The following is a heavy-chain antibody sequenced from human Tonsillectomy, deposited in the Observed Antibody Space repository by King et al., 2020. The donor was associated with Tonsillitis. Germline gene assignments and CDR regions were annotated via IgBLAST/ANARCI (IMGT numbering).Heavy chain of an antibody. J-gene: IGHJ4*02. CDR1: GFTFSNFW. V-gene: IGHV3-7*03. CDR2: IRQDESAK. Sequence: EVQLVESGGGLVQPGGSLRLSCAASGFTFSNFWMTWGRQAPGKGLEWVATIRQDESAKYYVDAVMGRFTISRDNAKKSLYLQMNSLRAEDTAVYYCARAGGWAAAGSDYWGQGTLVTVS. CDR3: ARAGGWAAAGSDY. D-gene: IGHD6-13*01.